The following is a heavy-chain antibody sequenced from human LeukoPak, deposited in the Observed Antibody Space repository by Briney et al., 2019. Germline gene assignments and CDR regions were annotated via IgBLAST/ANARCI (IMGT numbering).Heavy chain of an antibody. CDR3: VKEMLTTTSAFDY. J-gene: IGHJ4*02. Sequence: PGGSLRFSCAASGFIFSSYAMHWVRQAPGKGLEYVSTIDRNGRNTYYADSVRGRFTISRDNSKNTLYLQMRSLRAEDTAVYYCVKEMLTTTSAFDYWGQGSLVTVSS. D-gene: IGHD4/OR15-4a*01. CDR2: IDRNGRNT. CDR1: GFIFSSYA. V-gene: IGHV3-64D*09.